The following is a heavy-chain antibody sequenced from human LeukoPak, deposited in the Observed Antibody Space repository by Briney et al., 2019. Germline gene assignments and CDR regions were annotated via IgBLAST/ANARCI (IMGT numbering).Heavy chain of an antibody. CDR3: ARSDGYGLVGI. CDR1: GGSISSSGYY. CDR2: IYYSGST. Sequence: KASETLSLTCTVSGGSISSSGYYWGWIRQPPGKGLEWIGSIYYSGSTYYNPSLKSRVTMSVATSKNQFSLKLSSVTAADTAVYYCARSDGYGLVGIWGQGTMVTVSS. V-gene: IGHV4-39*07. D-gene: IGHD3-10*01. J-gene: IGHJ3*02.